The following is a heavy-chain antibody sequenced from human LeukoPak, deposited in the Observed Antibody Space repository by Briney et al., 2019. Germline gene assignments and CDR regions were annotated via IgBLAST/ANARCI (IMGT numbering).Heavy chain of an antibody. J-gene: IGHJ4*02. D-gene: IGHD1-1*01. Sequence: ASVKVSCKASGYTFTSYYMHWVRQAPGQGLEWMGWINPNSGGTNYAQKFQDRVTMTRDTSITTAYMELSSLRSEDMAVYYCARWNAGGYYFDYWGQGTLVTVSS. CDR2: INPNSGGT. CDR1: GYTFTSYY. CDR3: ARWNAGGYYFDY. V-gene: IGHV1-2*02.